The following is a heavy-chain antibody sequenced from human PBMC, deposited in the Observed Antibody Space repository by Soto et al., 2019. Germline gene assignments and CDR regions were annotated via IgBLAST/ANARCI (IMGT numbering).Heavy chain of an antibody. CDR1: GGTFSSYA. J-gene: IGHJ4*02. CDR3: ARDGRGYCSGGSCFYYFDY. Sequence: QVQLVQSGAEVKKPGSSVKVSCKASGGTFSSYAISWVRQAPGQGLEWMGGIIPIFGTANYAQKFQGRVTITADESTSTAYMELSSLRSEDTAVYYCARDGRGYCSGGSCFYYFDYWGQGTLVTVSS. CDR2: IIPIFGTA. D-gene: IGHD2-15*01. V-gene: IGHV1-69*12.